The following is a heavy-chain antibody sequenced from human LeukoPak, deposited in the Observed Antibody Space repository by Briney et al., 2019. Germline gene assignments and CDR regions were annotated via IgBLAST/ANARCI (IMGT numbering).Heavy chain of an antibody. Sequence: GGSLRLSCAASGFTFSSYEMNRVRQAPGKGLEWVSYISSSGSTIYYADSVKGRFTISRDNAKNSLYLQMNSLRAEDTAVYYCAREGHYYDILTGYYIKREFDYWGQGTLVTVSS. V-gene: IGHV3-48*03. CDR3: AREGHYYDILTGYYIKREFDY. J-gene: IGHJ4*02. CDR2: ISSSGSTI. CDR1: GFTFSSYE. D-gene: IGHD3-9*01.